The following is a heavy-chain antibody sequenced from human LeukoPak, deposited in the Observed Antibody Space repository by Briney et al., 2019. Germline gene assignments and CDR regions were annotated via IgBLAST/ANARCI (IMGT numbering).Heavy chain of an antibody. CDR3: ASFSPMAAYYFDY. J-gene: IGHJ4*02. Sequence: SETLSLTCAVYGGSFSGYYWSWIRQPPGKGLEWIGEINHSGSTNYNPSLKSRVTISVDTSKNQFSLKLSSVTAADTAVYYCASFSPMAAYYFDYWGQGTLVTVSS. D-gene: IGHD3-10*01. CDR2: INHSGST. V-gene: IGHV4-34*01. CDR1: GGSFSGYY.